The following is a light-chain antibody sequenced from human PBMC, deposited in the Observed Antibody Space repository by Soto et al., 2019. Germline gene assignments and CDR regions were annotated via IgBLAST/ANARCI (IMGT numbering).Light chain of an antibody. CDR3: QQSNSVPFT. CDR1: QSIDIW. CDR2: KAS. J-gene: IGKJ4*01. V-gene: IGKV1-5*03. Sequence: DIQMTQSPFTLSASVGDRVTITCRASQSIDIWLAWYQQKPGKAPKLLIYKASSLESGVPSRFSDSGSGTEFTLTISSLQPDDFATYYCQQSNSVPFTFGGGTAVEIE.